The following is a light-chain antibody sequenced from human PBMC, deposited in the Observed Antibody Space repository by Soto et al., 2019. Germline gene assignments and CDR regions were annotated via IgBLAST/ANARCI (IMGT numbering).Light chain of an antibody. Sequence: EIVMTQSPVTLSVSPGERATLSCRASQSVRSNLAWYQQKPGQAPSLLIYGAFTRATGIPTRFSGTGSGTEFTLTISSLQSEYFALYYCQQYNDWPLTCGQGTKVEV. CDR2: GAF. J-gene: IGKJ1*01. CDR1: QSVRSN. CDR3: QQYNDWPLT. V-gene: IGKV3-15*01.